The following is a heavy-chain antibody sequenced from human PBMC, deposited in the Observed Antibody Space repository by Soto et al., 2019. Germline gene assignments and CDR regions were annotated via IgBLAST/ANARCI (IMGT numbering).Heavy chain of an antibody. CDR3: TSSADRIGYSGPNPGDYYGMDV. CDR2: IYPGDSDT. V-gene: IGHV5-51*01. J-gene: IGHJ6*02. CDR1: GYSFTSYW. Sequence: ESLKISCKGSGYSFTSYWIGWVRQMPGKGLEWMGIIYPGDSDTRYSPSFQGQVTISADKSISTAYLQWSSLKASDTAMYYCTSSADRIGYSGPNPGDYYGMDVWGQGTTVTVSS. D-gene: IGHD3-22*01.